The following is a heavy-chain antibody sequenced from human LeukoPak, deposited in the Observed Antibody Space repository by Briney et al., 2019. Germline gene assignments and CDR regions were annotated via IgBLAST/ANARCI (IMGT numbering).Heavy chain of an antibody. V-gene: IGHV1-69*04. Sequence: ASVKVSCKASGGTFGSYAISWVRQAPGQGLEWMGRIIPILGITNYAQKLQGSVTMTTDTSTSTAYMELRSLRSDDTAVYYCARDGYGDRSFDYWGQGTLVTVSS. CDR1: GGTFGSYA. D-gene: IGHD4-17*01. CDR3: ARDGYGDRSFDY. CDR2: IIPILGIT. J-gene: IGHJ4*02.